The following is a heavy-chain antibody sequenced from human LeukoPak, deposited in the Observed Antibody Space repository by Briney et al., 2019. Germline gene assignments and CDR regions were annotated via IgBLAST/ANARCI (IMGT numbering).Heavy chain of an antibody. D-gene: IGHD3-10*01. CDR3: AKGALGVMVRGVYFDY. J-gene: IGHJ4*02. V-gene: IGHV3-23*01. CDR2: ISGSGGST. Sequence: GGSLRLSCAASGFTFSSYAMSWVRQAPGKGLEWVSAISGSGGSTYYADSVEGRFTISRDNSKNTLYLQMNSLRAEDTAVYYCAKGALGVMVRGVYFDYWGQGTLVTVSS. CDR1: GFTFSSYA.